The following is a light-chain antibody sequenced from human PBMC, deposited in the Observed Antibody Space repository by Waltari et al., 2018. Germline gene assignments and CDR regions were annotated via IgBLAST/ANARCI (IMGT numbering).Light chain of an antibody. V-gene: IGLV2-11*01. J-gene: IGLJ3*02. CDR2: GVT. CDR1: GSDVGDFNF. CDR3: CSYAGIWV. Sequence: QSALTQPRSVSGSPGQSVTLSCTGTGSDVGDFNFVSWYHQHPGKAPKLVIFGVTKRPSGVPDRFSGCKSGTSASLTVSGLQAEDEADYYCCSYAGIWVFGGGTKLTVL.